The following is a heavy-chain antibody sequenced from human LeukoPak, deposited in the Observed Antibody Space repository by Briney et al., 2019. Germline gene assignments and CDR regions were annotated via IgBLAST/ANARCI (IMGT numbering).Heavy chain of an antibody. J-gene: IGHJ4*02. V-gene: IGHV4-59*02. D-gene: IGHD2-21*02. Sequence: SDTLSLTCTLSGGSDTIYYWRWIREPPGEGRECIGYIDYSVNTNYNPSLKSPVTISKDTSRSQFSLKLSSVTAADTAVYYCARAEVVTALYDYWGQGTLVTVSS. CDR2: IDYSVNT. CDR1: GGSDTIYY. CDR3: ARAEVVTALYDY.